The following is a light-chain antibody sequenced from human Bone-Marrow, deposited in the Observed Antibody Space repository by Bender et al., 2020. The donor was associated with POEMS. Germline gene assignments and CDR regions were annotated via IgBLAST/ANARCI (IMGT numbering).Light chain of an antibody. CDR1: KLGEEY. CDR3: QSWGSNTAV. J-gene: IGLJ2*01. CDR2: QDT. Sequence: SYELTQPPLVSVSPGQTATITCSGEKLGEEYACWYQQKPGQSPVVVIYQDTKRPSGIPERFSGSTSGNTASLTISGTQTMDEADYYSQSWGSNTAVFGGGTKLTVL. V-gene: IGLV3-1*01.